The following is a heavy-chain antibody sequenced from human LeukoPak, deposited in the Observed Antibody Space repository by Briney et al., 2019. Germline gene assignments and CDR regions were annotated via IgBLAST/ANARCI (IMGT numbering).Heavy chain of an antibody. CDR2: AYYGGNI. D-gene: IGHD3-22*01. CDR3: ARHDSSGPYNAFDI. V-gene: IGHV4-39*01. CDR1: GGSISSSSYY. J-gene: IGHJ3*02. Sequence: NPSETLSLTCSVSGGSISSSSYYWGWIRQPPGKGLEWIGSAYYGGNIYYNPSLKSRVTISVDTPKNQFSLKLSSVTATDTAVYYRARHDSSGPYNAFDIWGPGTMVTVSS.